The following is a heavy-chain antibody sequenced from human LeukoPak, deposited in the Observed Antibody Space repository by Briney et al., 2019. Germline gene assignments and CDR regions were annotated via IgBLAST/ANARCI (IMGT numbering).Heavy chain of an antibody. Sequence: PGGSLRLSCTASEFTFSRNYMLWVRQAPGKGLEWVSLIFSNGDTHYAASVKGRFTISRDTSKNTVSLQTNSLRVEDTAMYYCTRDQMNYWGQGALVTVSS. D-gene: IGHD5-24*01. V-gene: IGHV3-53*01. CDR3: TRDQMNY. J-gene: IGHJ4*02. CDR1: EFTFSRNY. CDR2: IFSNGDT.